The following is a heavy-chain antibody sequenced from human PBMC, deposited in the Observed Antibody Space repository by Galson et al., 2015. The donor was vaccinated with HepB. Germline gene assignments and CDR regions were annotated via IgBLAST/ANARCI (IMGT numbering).Heavy chain of an antibody. CDR1: GYTFTNYD. V-gene: IGHV1-8*01. J-gene: IGHJ4*02. CDR3: ARGRYCNSTTCYGLGGQLED. Sequence: SVKVFCKASGYTFTNYDINWVREAAGQGLEWMGWMNPNSGNTGFAQKFQGRVSMTRDNSLSTAYMELTSLTSEDTAVYYCARGRYCNSTTCYGLGGQLEDWGQGTLVTVSS. D-gene: IGHD2-2*01. CDR2: MNPNSGNT.